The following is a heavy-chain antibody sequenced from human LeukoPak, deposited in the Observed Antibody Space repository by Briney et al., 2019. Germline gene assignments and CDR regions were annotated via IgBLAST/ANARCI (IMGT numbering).Heavy chain of an antibody. J-gene: IGHJ5*02. CDR3: ARLRPGNWFDP. V-gene: IGHV3-30*02. CDR2: IRYDGSNK. Sequence: GGSLRLSCAASGFTFSSYGTHWVRQAPGKGLEWVAFIRYDGSNKYYADSEKGRFTISRDNSKNTLYLQKNGVRAEDTAVYYCARLRPGNWFDPWGQGTLVTVSS. CDR1: GFTFSSYG. D-gene: IGHD5-12*01.